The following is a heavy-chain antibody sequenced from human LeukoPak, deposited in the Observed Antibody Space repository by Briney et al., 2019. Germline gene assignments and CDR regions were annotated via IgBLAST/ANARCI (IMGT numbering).Heavy chain of an antibody. D-gene: IGHD6-13*01. Sequence: GGSLRLSCAASGFTFSSYGMHWVRQAPGKGLEWVSSISGSGDRTDYADSVKGRFTISRDNSKNTLYLQMNSLRAEDTAVYYCAKDRGYTSIWYYFDYWGQGTLVTVSS. V-gene: IGHV3-23*01. CDR1: GFTFSSYG. J-gene: IGHJ4*02. CDR2: ISGSGDRT. CDR3: AKDRGYTSIWYYFDY.